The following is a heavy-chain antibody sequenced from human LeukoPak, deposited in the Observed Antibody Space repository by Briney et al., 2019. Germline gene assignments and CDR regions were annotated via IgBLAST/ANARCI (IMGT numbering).Heavy chain of an antibody. CDR3: GRVNRFAGTYSIDY. J-gene: IGHJ4*02. V-gene: IGHV4-39*07. Sequence: TFTSYWMSWVRQAPGKGLEWIGSIFYIGNAYYNPSLQSRVTISVDTSKNQFSLKLSTVTAADTARYYCGRVNRFAGTYSIDYWGQGTLVTVSS. CDR2: IFYIGNA. D-gene: IGHD3-10*01. CDR1: TFTSYW.